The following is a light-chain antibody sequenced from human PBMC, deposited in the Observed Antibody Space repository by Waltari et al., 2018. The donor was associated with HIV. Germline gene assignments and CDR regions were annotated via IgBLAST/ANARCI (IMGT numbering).Light chain of an antibody. CDR3: LSYDGVNQV. Sequence: NFILTQPHSVSGSPGKTVTISCTRSSGNIASDSVQWYHLRPGNSPSNVIYENKQRRAGVPERCSGSSDRSTDAASLTISGLMAEDEADYYCLSYDGVNQVVGGGTKLTVL. CDR1: SGNIASDS. J-gene: IGLJ3*02. CDR2: ENK. V-gene: IGLV6-57*01.